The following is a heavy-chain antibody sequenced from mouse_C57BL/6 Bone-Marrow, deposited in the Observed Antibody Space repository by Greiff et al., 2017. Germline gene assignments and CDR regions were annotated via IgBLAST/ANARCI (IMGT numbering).Heavy chain of an antibody. J-gene: IGHJ4*01. CDR3: ARKDSNYPYYAMDY. CDR2: IWSGGST. CDR1: GFSLTSYG. Sequence: VKLMESGPGLVQPSQSLSITCTVSGFSLTSYGVHWVRQSPGKGLEWLGVIWSGGSTDYNAAFISRLSISKDNSKSQVFFKMNSLQADDTAIYYCARKDSNYPYYAMDYWGQGTSVTVSS. V-gene: IGHV2-2*01. D-gene: IGHD2-5*01.